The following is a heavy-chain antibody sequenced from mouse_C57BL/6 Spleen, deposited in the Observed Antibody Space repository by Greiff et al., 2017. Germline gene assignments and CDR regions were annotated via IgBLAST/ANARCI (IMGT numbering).Heavy chain of an antibody. D-gene: IGHD2-3*01. V-gene: IGHV5-6*01. CDR2: ISSGGSYT. CDR3: ARHVGGYYPYWYFDV. Sequence: EVKLMESGGDLVKPGGSLKLSCAASGFTFSSYGMSWVRQTPDKRLEWVATISSGGSYTYYPDSVKGRFTISRDNAKNTLYLQMSSLKSEDTAMYYCARHVGGYYPYWYFDVWGTGTTVTVSS. J-gene: IGHJ1*03. CDR1: GFTFSSYG.